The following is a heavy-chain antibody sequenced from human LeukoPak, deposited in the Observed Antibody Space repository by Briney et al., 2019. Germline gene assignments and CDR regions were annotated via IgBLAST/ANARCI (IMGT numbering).Heavy chain of an antibody. D-gene: IGHD4-17*01. J-gene: IGHJ4*02. Sequence: SETLSLTCAVYGGSFSGYYWSWIRQPPGKGLEWIGEINHSGSTNYNPSLKSRVTISVDTSKNQFSLKLSSVTAADTAVYYCARVGIDYGDYYFDYWGQGTLVTVSS. CDR3: ARVGIDYGDYYFDY. CDR1: GGSFSGYY. V-gene: IGHV4-34*01. CDR2: INHSGST.